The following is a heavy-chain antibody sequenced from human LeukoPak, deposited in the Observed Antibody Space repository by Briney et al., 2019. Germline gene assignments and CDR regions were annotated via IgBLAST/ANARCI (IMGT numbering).Heavy chain of an antibody. Sequence: GGSLRLSCAASGFTFSSYGVHWVRQAPGKGLEWVAVIWYDGSNKYYADSVKGRFTISRVNSKNTLYLQMNSLRAEDTAVYYCARSSSSSLGYWGQGTLVTVSS. J-gene: IGHJ4*02. CDR1: GFTFSSYG. V-gene: IGHV3-33*01. D-gene: IGHD6-13*01. CDR2: IWYDGSNK. CDR3: ARSSSSSLGY.